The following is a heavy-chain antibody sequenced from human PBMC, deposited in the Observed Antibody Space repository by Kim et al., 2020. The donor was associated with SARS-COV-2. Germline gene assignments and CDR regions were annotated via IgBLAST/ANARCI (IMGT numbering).Heavy chain of an antibody. CDR3: ARDYYDSSGYYPVGY. V-gene: IGHV3-30*04. CDR1: GFTFGSYA. J-gene: IGHJ4*02. D-gene: IGHD3-22*01. CDR2: ISYDGSNK. Sequence: GGSLRLSCAASGFTFGSYAMHWVRQAPGKGLEWVAVISYDGSNKYYADSVKGRFTISRDNSKNTLYLQMNSLRAEDTAVYYCARDYYDSSGYYPVGYWGQGTLVTVSS.